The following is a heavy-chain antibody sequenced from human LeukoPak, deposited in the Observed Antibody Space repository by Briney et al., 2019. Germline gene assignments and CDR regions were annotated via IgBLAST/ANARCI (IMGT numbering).Heavy chain of an antibody. CDR2: MYYSGST. CDR1: GGSISSYY. V-gene: IGHV4-59*01. CDR3: ATLYSGSYDTGSFDYFNY. Sequence: SETLSLTCTVSGGSISSYYWSWIRQPPGKGLEWIGYMYYSGSTNYNPSLKSRVTISVDTSKNQFSLKLSSVTAADTAVYYCATLYSGSYDTGSFDYFNYWGQGTLVTVFS. J-gene: IGHJ4*02. D-gene: IGHD1-26*01.